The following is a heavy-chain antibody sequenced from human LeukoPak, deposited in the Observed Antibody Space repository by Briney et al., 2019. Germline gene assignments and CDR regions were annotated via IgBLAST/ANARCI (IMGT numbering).Heavy chain of an antibody. D-gene: IGHD2-2*02. CDR2: INPNSGGT. V-gene: IGHV1-2*02. CDR1: GYTGTGYY. CDR3: ARGTWDCSSTSCYSGNWFDP. Sequence: ASVKVSRXASGYTGTGYYMHWVRQAPGQALEWMGWINPNSGGTNYAQKFQGRVTMTRDTAISTAHHELSKMSSDDTAVYYCARGTWDCSSTSCYSGNWFDPWGQGTLVTVSS. J-gene: IGHJ5*02.